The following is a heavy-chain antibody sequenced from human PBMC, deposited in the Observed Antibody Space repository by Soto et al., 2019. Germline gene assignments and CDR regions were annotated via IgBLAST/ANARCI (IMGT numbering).Heavy chain of an antibody. J-gene: IGHJ4*02. Sequence: QVQLVQSGAEVKKPGASVKVSCKASGYTFTSYGISWVRQAPGQGLEWMGWISAYNGNTNYAQKLQGRVTMTTDTSTSTAYMELRSLRSDDTAVHYCARDIRTTVKGVEGHREVDYWGQGTLVTVSS. CDR1: GYTFTSYG. D-gene: IGHD4-17*01. CDR3: ARDIRTTVKGVEGHREVDY. V-gene: IGHV1-18*01. CDR2: ISAYNGNT.